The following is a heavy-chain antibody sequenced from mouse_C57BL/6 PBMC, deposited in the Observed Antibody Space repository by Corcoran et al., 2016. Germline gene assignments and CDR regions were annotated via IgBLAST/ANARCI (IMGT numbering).Heavy chain of an antibody. J-gene: IGHJ4*01. D-gene: IGHD1-1*01. Sequence: EVQLQQSGPELVKPGASVKISCKASGYTFTDYYMNWVKQSHGKSLEWIGDINPNNGGTSYNQKFKGKATLTVDKSSSTAYMELSSLTSEDSAVYYCASYYGSSLDYAMDYWGQGTSVTVSS. CDR3: ASYYGSSLDYAMDY. CDR2: INPNNGGT. V-gene: IGHV1-26*01. CDR1: GYTFTDYY.